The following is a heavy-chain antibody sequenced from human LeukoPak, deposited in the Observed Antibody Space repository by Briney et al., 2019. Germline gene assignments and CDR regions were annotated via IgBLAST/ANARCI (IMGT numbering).Heavy chain of an antibody. CDR2: ISGSGGST. CDR1: GFTFSSYG. V-gene: IGHV3-23*01. D-gene: IGHD3-10*01. Sequence: PGGSLRLSCAASGFTFSSYGMSWVRQAPGKGLEWVSAISGSGGSTYYADSVKGRFTISRDNSKNTLYLQMDSLRAEDTAVYYCAKGVTMVRAFNYYYYYMDVWAKGPRSPSP. CDR3: AKGVTMVRAFNYYYYYMDV. J-gene: IGHJ6*03.